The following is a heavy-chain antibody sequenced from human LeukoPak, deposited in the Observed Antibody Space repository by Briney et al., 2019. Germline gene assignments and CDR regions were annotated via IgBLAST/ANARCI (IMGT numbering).Heavy chain of an antibody. D-gene: IGHD3-22*01. Sequence: KPAETLSLTCTVSGGSISGYYWSWIRQPPGKALEWIGYIFYSGSTSYNPSLKSRVTISVDTSKNQFSQRLSSVTAADTAVYYCARYAYHSSGYYFDYWGQGTLVTVSS. V-gene: IGHV4-59*08. CDR3: ARYAYHSSGYYFDY. J-gene: IGHJ4*02. CDR1: GGSISGYY. CDR2: IFYSGST.